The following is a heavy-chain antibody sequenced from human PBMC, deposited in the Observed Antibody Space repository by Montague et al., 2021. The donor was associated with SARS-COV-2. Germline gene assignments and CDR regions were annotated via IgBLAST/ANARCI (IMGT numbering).Heavy chain of an antibody. D-gene: IGHD6-6*01. CDR3: ARDSEYSFDY. CDR1: GDSVSSNTVA. Sequence: CAISGDSVSSNTVAWNWFRQSPSKGLEWLGRTYYRSKWYNDYEVSMQSRVTINPDTSKNQFSLHVNSVTPEDTAVYYCARDSEYSFDYWGQGLLVTVSS. V-gene: IGHV6-1*01. CDR2: TYYRSKWYN. J-gene: IGHJ4*02.